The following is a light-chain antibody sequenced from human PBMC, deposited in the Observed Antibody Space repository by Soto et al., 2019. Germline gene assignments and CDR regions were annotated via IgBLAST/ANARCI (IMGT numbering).Light chain of an antibody. Sequence: EIVLTQSPGTLSLSPGERATLSCRASQSVSSSYLAWYQQKPGQAPRLLIYGASSRATGIPDRFSGSGSGTDFTLTISRLEPEDFAVYYCQQYGSSSPHVGQRTRLEIK. CDR3: QQYGSSSPH. V-gene: IGKV3-20*01. CDR2: GAS. J-gene: IGKJ5*01. CDR1: QSVSSSY.